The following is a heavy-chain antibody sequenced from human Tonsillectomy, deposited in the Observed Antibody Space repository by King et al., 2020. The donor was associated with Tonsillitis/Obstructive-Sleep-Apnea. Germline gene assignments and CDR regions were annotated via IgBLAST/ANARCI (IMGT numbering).Heavy chain of an antibody. J-gene: IGHJ5*02. Sequence: VQLQQWGAGLLKPSETLSLTCAVYGGSFSGYYWSWIRQPPGKGLEWIGEINHSGSTNYNPSLKSRVTISVDTSKNQFSLKLSSVTAADTAVYYCASTDYYGSSGLKNWFDPWGHGTLFSVSS. D-gene: IGHD3-22*01. CDR1: GGSFSGYY. V-gene: IGHV4-34*01. CDR3: ASTDYYGSSGLKNWFDP. CDR2: INHSGST.